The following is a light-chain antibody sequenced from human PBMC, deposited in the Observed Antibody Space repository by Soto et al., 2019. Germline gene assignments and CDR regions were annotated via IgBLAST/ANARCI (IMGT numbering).Light chain of an antibody. V-gene: IGKV3-11*01. Sequence: EIVLTQSPATLSLSPGERATLSCRASQSVSSNLAWYQQKPGQAPRLLIYDASNRAPGVSARFSGSGSGTDFTLTISSLEPEDFAVYHCLQRSIGFTFGPGTKVDI. J-gene: IGKJ3*01. CDR1: QSVSSN. CDR2: DAS. CDR3: LQRSIGFT.